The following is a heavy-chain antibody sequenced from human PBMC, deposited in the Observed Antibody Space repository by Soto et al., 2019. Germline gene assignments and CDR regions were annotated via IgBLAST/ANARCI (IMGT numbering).Heavy chain of an antibody. Sequence: PGGSLRLSCAASGFTFSSYGMHWVRQAPGKGLEWVAVIWYDGSNKYYADSVKGRFTISRDNSKNTLYLQMNSLRAEDTAVYYCARMGYYDSSGYYYSYYYYGMDVWGQGTTVTVSS. CDR3: ARMGYYDSSGYYYSYYYYGMDV. J-gene: IGHJ6*02. D-gene: IGHD3-22*01. CDR2: IWYDGSNK. V-gene: IGHV3-33*01. CDR1: GFTFSSYG.